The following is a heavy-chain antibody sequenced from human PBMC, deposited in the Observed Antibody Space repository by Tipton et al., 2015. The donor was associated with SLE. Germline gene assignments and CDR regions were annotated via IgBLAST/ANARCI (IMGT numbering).Heavy chain of an antibody. J-gene: IGHJ6*02. CDR3: ARDDSQYYYYGMDV. CDR2: ISSSSSYT. Sequence: GSLRLSCAASGFTFSDYYMSWIRQAPGKGLEWVSYISSSSSYTNYADSVKGRFTISRDNAKNSLYLQMNSLRAEDTAVYYCARDDSQYYYYGMDVWGQGTTVTVSS. V-gene: IGHV3-11*05. CDR1: GFTFSDYY. D-gene: IGHD3-22*01.